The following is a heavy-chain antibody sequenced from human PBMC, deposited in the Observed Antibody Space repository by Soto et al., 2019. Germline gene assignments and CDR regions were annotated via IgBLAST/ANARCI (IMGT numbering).Heavy chain of an antibody. D-gene: IGHD3-3*01. CDR1: GGSISSSGYD. CDR2: IYYSGST. V-gene: IGHV4-39*01. J-gene: IGHJ4*02. CDR3: PRQYYDFWSGYYYPTSPFDY. Sequence: XTLSLTCTVSGGSISSSGYDWGWIRQPPGKGLEWIGSIYYSGSTYYNPSLKSRVTISVDTSKKQFSLKLRSVTAADKAVYYCPRQYYDFWSGYYYPTSPFDYWGQGTLGTVSS.